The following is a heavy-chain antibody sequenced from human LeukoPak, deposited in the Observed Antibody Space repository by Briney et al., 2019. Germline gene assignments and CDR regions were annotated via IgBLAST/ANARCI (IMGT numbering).Heavy chain of an antibody. D-gene: IGHD2-21*02. CDR2: IKIKTDGGTI. Sequence: GGSLRLSCAASGFTFSNAWMNWVRQAPGKGLEWVGRIKIKTDGGTIDYDAPVKGRFTISRDDSKDTVYLQMNSLKTEDTAVYYCTTLSPVVVTGSRGDYCGQGTPVIVSS. CDR1: GFTFSNAW. V-gene: IGHV3-15*01. J-gene: IGHJ4*02. CDR3: TTLSPVVVTGSRGDY.